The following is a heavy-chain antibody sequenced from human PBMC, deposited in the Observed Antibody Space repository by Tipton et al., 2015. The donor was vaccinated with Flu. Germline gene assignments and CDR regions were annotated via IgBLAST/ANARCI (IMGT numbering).Heavy chain of an antibody. Sequence: LRLSCTVSGGSISSNTYYWGWIRQPPGKGLEWIGSIYYSGSTYYNPSLKSRVTISVDTSTNQFSLKLSPVTAADTAVYYCAKTYFDSSDSPDKFDPWGQGTLVTVSS. CDR3: AKTYFDSSDSPDKFDP. V-gene: IGHV4-39*07. D-gene: IGHD3-22*01. CDR1: GGSISSNTYY. J-gene: IGHJ5*02. CDR2: IYYSGST.